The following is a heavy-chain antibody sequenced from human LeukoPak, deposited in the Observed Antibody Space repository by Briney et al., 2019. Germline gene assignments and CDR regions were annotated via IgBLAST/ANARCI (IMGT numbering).Heavy chain of an antibody. CDR2: ISSSGSTI. Sequence: GGPLRLSCAPSGFTFSDYYMSWIRQAPGKGLEGVSYISSSGSTIYYADSVKGRFTISRDNAKNSLYLQMNSLRAEDTAVYYCARDSYYDSSGQYWGQGTLVTVSS. CDR3: ARDSYYDSSGQY. D-gene: IGHD3-22*01. CDR1: GFTFSDYY. V-gene: IGHV3-11*04. J-gene: IGHJ4*02.